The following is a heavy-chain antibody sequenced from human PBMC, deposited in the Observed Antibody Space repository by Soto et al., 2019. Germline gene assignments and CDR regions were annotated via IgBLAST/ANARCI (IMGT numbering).Heavy chain of an antibody. V-gene: IGHV3-49*04. Sequence: SLRLSCTGSGFNFANYALTWVRQAPGKGLEWVGFIRGETNGGTADYAASLKGRITISRDDSKSIAYLEINSLQTEDTAVYYCTRYYYESSGYYVHWGQGTLVTVSS. CDR1: GFNFANYA. CDR3: TRYYYESSGYYVH. J-gene: IGHJ4*02. CDR2: IRGETNGGTA. D-gene: IGHD3-22*01.